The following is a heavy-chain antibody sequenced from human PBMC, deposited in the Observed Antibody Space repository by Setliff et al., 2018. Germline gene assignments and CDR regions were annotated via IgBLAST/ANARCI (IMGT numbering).Heavy chain of an antibody. V-gene: IGHV1-69*05. Sequence: SVKVSCKASGYTFRSYGINWVRQAPGQGLEWMGGLIPMFGTPGYAQKFQDRVTITTDESTSTAYMELNSLPSEDTAVYYCARSPALLGIVYLDPWGQGTRVTVS. CDR1: GYTFRSYG. D-gene: IGHD2-15*01. CDR3: ARSPALLGIVYLDP. CDR2: LIPMFGTP. J-gene: IGHJ5*02.